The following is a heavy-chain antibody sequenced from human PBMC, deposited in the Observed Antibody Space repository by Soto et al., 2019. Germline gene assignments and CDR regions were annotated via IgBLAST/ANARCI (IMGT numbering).Heavy chain of an antibody. CDR2: ISGSGGST. CDR1: GFTVSIYV. J-gene: IGHJ4*02. Sequence: HPGGSLRLSCAASGFTVSIYVMSWVRQAPGKGLEWVSAISGSGGSTYYADSVKGRFTISRDNSKNTLYLQMNSLRAEDTAVYYSDPLRSGYLDYWGQGTLVTVSS. D-gene: IGHD3-22*01. V-gene: IGHV3-23*01. CDR3: DPLRSGYLDY.